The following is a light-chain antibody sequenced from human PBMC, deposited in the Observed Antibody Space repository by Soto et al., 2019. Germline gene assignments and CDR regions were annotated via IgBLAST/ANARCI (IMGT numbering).Light chain of an antibody. J-gene: IGKJ1*01. CDR3: QQYGSSGT. V-gene: IGKV1-5*03. CDR1: QTISRW. CDR2: KAS. Sequence: TITCRASQTISRWLAWYQQKPGKAPKLLIYKASTLKSGVPSRFSGSGSGTDFTLTISRLEPEDFAVYYCQQYGSSGTFGQGTKVDIK.